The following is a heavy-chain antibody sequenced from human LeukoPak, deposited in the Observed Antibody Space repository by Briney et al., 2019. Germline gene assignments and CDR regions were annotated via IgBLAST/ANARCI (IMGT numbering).Heavy chain of an antibody. CDR2: IYPGDSNT. Sequence: GESLMISCKASGYSFSNYWIAWVRHMPGNGLEWMGMIYPGDSNTIYRPSFQGQVTMLADKAISTAYLQWSSLKASDSAMYFCARHNCYDSWGQGTLVTVSS. V-gene: IGHV5-51*01. CDR1: GYSFSNYW. D-gene: IGHD3-16*01. CDR3: ARHNCYDS. J-gene: IGHJ4*02.